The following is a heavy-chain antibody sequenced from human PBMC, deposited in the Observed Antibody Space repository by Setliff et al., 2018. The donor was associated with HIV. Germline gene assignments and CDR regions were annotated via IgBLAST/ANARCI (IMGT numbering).Heavy chain of an antibody. CDR3: ASGGFGGVIPTNPYYYYYMDV. CDR1: GFTFSNYI. V-gene: IGHV3-21*01. D-gene: IGHD3-16*02. J-gene: IGHJ6*03. Sequence: GESLKISCAASGFTFSNYIMNWVRQAPGKGLEWVSSISSSSSYIYYADSVKGRFTISRDNAKNSLYLQMNSLRAEDTAVYYCASGGFGGVIPTNPYYYYYMDVWGKGTTVTVSS. CDR2: ISSSSSYI.